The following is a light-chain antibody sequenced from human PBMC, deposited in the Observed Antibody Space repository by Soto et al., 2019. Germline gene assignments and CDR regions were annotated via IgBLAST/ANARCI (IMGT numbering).Light chain of an antibody. CDR1: QSVSNNY. V-gene: IGKV3-20*01. CDR2: AES. J-gene: IGKJ2*01. Sequence: EIVLTQSPGTLSLSPGERATLSCRASQSVSNNYLAWYQQKPGQAPRLLIYAESSRASGIPDRFSGSGSGIDFTLTISRLEPEDFAVYYCQQYGSSPRTFGQGTKMEIK. CDR3: QQYGSSPRT.